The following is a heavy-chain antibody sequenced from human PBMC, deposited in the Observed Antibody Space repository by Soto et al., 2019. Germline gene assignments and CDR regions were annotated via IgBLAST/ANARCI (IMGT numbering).Heavy chain of an antibody. Sequence: ASVKVSCKASGYTFTSYYMHWVRQAPGQGLEWMGVINPSGGSTSYAQKFQGRVTMTRDTSTSTVYMELSSLRSEDTAVYYCASGYYYGSGAYYYYGMDVWGQGTTVTVSS. CDR1: GYTFTSYY. CDR3: ASGYYYGSGAYYYYGMDV. CDR2: INPSGGST. D-gene: IGHD3-10*01. V-gene: IGHV1-46*01. J-gene: IGHJ6*02.